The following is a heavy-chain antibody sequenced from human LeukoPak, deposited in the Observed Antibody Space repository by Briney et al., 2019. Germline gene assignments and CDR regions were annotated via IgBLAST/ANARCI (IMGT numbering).Heavy chain of an antibody. CDR2: ISSKGDHT. Sequence: GGSLRLSCAASGFTFNTYTMHWVRQAPGRGLEYVAAISSKGDHTYYANSVKGRFTISRDNSKNTLYLEMGSLSAEDMAVYYCARPSSSGWYPPFFWGQGTLVTVSS. V-gene: IGHV3-64*01. D-gene: IGHD6-19*01. J-gene: IGHJ1*01. CDR1: GFTFNTYT. CDR3: ARPSSSGWYPPFF.